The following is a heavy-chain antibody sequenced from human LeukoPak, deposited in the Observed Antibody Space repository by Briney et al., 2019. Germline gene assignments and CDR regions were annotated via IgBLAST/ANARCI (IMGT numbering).Heavy chain of an antibody. CDR3: ARDIRAWKYSYGYRY. J-gene: IGHJ4*02. V-gene: IGHV3-30*02. D-gene: IGHD5-18*01. CDR2: IKFDGSNK. Sequence: GGSLRLSCAASGFTFSTSAMHWVRQAPGKGLEWVAFIKFDGSNKYYADSVKGRFTISRDNSKNTLYLQMNSLRAEDTAVYYCARDIRAWKYSYGYRYWGQGTLVTVSS. CDR1: GFTFSTSA.